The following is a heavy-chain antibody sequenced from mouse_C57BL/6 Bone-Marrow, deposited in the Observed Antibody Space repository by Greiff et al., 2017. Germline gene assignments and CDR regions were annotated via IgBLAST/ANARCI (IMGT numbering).Heavy chain of an antibody. CDR2: INPYNGGT. Sequence: VQLQQSGPVLVKPGASVKMSCKASGYTFTDYYMNWVKQSHGKSLEWIGVINPYNGGTSYNQKFKGKATLTVDKSSSTADMELNSLTSEDAAVYYCARGVYDYDGAMDYWGQGTSVTVSS. J-gene: IGHJ4*01. D-gene: IGHD2-4*01. CDR3: ARGVYDYDGAMDY. V-gene: IGHV1-19*01. CDR1: GYTFTDYY.